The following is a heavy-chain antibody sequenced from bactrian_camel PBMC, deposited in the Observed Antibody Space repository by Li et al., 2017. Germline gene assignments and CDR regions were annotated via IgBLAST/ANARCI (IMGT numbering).Heavy chain of an antibody. D-gene: IGHD3*01. V-gene: IGHV3S25*01. CDR2: INSGGTTT. Sequence: QLVESGGGLVQPGGSLRLSCAASGFTFSSYWMHWVRQGPGKGHEWVSTINSGGTTTYYSDSVKGRFTIFRDNAKNTVHLQMNSLTPEDTAVYYCAADRGYGLDCDDASGYWGQGTQVTVS. CDR1: GFTFSSYW. J-gene: IGHJ6*01. CDR3: AADRGYGLDCDDASGY.